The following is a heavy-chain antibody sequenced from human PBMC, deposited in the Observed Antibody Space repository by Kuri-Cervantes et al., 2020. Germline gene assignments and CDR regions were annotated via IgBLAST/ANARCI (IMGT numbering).Heavy chain of an antibody. CDR2: IKQDGSAQ. CDR3: ARERVPDY. Sequence: GGSLRLSCAASGFSLSTYWMNWVRQAPGKGLEWVANIKQDGSAQYYVDPVRGRFVMSRDNTNNSVHLQMNSLRAEDTAVYYCARERVPDYWGQGTLVTVSS. V-gene: IGHV3-7*03. CDR1: GFSLSTYW. D-gene: IGHD3-10*01. J-gene: IGHJ4*02.